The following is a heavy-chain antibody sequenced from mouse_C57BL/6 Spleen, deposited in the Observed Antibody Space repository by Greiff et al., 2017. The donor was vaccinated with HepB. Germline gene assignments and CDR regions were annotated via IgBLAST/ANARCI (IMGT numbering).Heavy chain of an antibody. J-gene: IGHJ3*01. CDR2: ISGGGGNT. CDR1: GFTFSSYT. V-gene: IGHV5-9*01. CDR3: ARWLPNQPFAY. D-gene: IGHD2-2*01. Sequence: EVKLMESGGGLVKPGGSLKLSCAASGFTFSSYTMSWVRQTPEKRLEWVATISGGGGNTYYPDSVKGRFTISRDNAKNTLYLQMSSLRSEDTALYHCARWLPNQPFAYWGQGTLVTVSA.